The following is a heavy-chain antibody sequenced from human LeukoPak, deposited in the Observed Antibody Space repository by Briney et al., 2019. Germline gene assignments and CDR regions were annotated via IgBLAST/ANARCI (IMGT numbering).Heavy chain of an antibody. V-gene: IGHV4-59*08. CDR3: ARHWSGDSSGYYPLDY. J-gene: IGHJ4*02. Sequence: SETLSLTCSVSGGFLNNQYWTWIRHPPGKGLEWIGYIYYTGTTKYKPSLESRVTISVDTSKNQFSLKLTSVTAADTAVYYCARHWSGDSSGYYPLDYWGQGTLVTVSS. CDR1: GGFLNNQY. D-gene: IGHD3-22*01. CDR2: IYYTGTT.